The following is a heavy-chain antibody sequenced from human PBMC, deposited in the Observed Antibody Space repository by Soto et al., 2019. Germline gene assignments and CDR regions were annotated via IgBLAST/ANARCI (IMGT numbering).Heavy chain of an antibody. CDR3: AGGSEPWFAP. Sequence: PSETLSLTCTVSGDSISSYFWSWIRQPPGKGLEWIGYVYSTEITNYNPSLKSRVAMSIDTSKNQFSLKVRSVTAADTAVYYCAGGSEPWFAPGGGGTLVTVPS. CDR1: GDSISSYF. V-gene: IGHV4-59*01. CDR2: VYSTEIT. J-gene: IGHJ5*02.